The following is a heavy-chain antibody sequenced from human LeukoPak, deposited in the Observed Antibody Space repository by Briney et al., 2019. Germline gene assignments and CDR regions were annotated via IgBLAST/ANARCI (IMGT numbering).Heavy chain of an antibody. D-gene: IGHD2-2*01. CDR2: MYSVGST. Sequence: PGGSPRLSCAASGFTVSNNYMTWVRQPPGKGLEWVSVMYSVGSTYYADSVKGRFTISRDNSKNTLYLLMNSLRAEDTAVYYCARAHVISNSWGQGTLVTVSS. CDR3: ARAHVISNS. J-gene: IGHJ4*02. CDR1: GFTVSNNY. V-gene: IGHV3-66*01.